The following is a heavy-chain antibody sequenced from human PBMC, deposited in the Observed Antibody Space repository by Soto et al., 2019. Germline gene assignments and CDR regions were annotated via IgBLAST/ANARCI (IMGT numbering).Heavy chain of an antibody. CDR1: GGTFSSYA. CDR3: ARDLGVVVVAANDAFDI. D-gene: IGHD2-15*01. CDR2: IIPIFGTA. J-gene: IGHJ3*02. Sequence: QVQLVQSGAEVKKPGSSVKVSCKASGGTFSSYAISWVRQAPGQGLEWMGGIIPIFGTANYAQKFQGRVTITADESTSTAYMELRSLRSEDTAVYYCARDLGVVVVAANDAFDIWGQGTMVTVSS. V-gene: IGHV1-69*01.